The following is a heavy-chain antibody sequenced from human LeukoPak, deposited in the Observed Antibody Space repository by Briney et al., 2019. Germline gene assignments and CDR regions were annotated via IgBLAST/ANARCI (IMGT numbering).Heavy chain of an antibody. CDR3: ARVLGYSYGSDY. V-gene: IGHV3-21*01. CDR2: ISSSSSYI. D-gene: IGHD5-18*01. J-gene: IGHJ4*02. Sequence: GGSLRLSCAASGFTFSSYSMNWVRQAPGKGLEWVSSISSSSSYIYYADSVKGRFTISRDNAKNSLYLKMNSLRAEDTAVYYCARVLGYSYGSDYWGQGTLVTVSS. CDR1: GFTFSSYS.